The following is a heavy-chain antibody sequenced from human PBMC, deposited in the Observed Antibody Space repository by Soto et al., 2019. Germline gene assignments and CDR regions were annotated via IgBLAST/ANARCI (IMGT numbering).Heavy chain of an antibody. J-gene: IGHJ6*03. CDR2: TYYRSRWYN. Sequence: SQTLSLTCAISGDSASSNSAAWNLIRLSPSRGLEWLARTYYRSRWYNDYAVSVRSRITVNPDTSKNQFSLQLTSVTPEDTAVYYCAGTTSHQWYYMDVWGKGTTVIVSS. CDR3: AGTTSHQWYYMDV. CDR1: GDSASSNSAA. D-gene: IGHD1-7*01. V-gene: IGHV6-1*01.